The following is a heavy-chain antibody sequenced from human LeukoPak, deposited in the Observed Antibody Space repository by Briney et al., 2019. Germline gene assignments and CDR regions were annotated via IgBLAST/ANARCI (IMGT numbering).Heavy chain of an antibody. CDR3: ARELYYGSGIHRFDP. CDR1: GGSFSGYY. J-gene: IGHJ5*02. V-gene: IGHV4-34*01. D-gene: IGHD3-10*01. CDR2: INHSGST. Sequence: SETLSLTCAVYGGSFSGYYWSWIRQPPGKGLEWIGEINHSGSTNYNPSLKSRVTISVDTSKNQFSLKLSSVTAADTAVYYCARELYYGSGIHRFDPWGQGTLVTVSS.